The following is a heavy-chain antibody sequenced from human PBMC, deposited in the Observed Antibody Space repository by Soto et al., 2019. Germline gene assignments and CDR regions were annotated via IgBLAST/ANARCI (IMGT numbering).Heavy chain of an antibody. CDR3: ARRYSYGSLYYYYGMDV. V-gene: IGHV4-39*01. CDR1: GGCISSRSFY. Sequence: TXATLELPCTVCGGCISSRSFYWGWIRQPPGKGLEWIGSIYYSGSTYYNPSLKSRVTISVDTSKNQFSLKLSSVTAADTAVYYCARRYSYGSLYYYYGMDVWGQGTTVTGYS. J-gene: IGHJ6*02. D-gene: IGHD5-18*01. CDR2: IYYSGST.